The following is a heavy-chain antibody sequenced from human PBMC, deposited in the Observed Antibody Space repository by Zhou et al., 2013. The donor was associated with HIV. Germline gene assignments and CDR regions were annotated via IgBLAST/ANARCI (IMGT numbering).Heavy chain of an antibody. V-gene: IGHV1-69*05. J-gene: IGHJ3*02. CDR1: GGTFSSYA. CDR2: IIPIFGTA. CDR3: ARGDGSITSGFGEGMSFDI. Sequence: QVQLVQSGAEVKKPGSSVKVSCKASGGTFSSYAISWVRQAPGQGLEWMGGIIPIFGTANYAQKFQGRVTITTDESTSTAYMELSSLRSEDTAVYYCARGDGSITSGFGEGMSFDIVGPRDKWSPSL. D-gene: IGHD3-10*01.